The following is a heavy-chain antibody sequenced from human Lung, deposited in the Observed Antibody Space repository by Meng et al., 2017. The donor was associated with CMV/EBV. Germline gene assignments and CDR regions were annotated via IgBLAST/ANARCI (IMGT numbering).Heavy chain of an antibody. J-gene: IGHJ4*02. CDR1: GYTFTGYG. D-gene: IGHD1/OR15-1a*01. Sequence: ASXXVSCKPSGYTFTGYGINWVRQAPGQGLEWMAWISTYNGDTNYAQKFQGRATVTTDTSTGTVHMELRSLTSDDTAVYFCARGNWNIDYWGQGTLVTVSS. V-gene: IGHV1-18*01. CDR3: ARGNWNIDY. CDR2: ISTYNGDT.